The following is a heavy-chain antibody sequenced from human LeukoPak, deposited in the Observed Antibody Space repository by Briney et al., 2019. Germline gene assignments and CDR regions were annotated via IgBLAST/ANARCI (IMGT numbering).Heavy chain of an antibody. D-gene: IGHD3-9*01. CDR3: ARAYRYFLDV. CDR1: GFTVSLYY. V-gene: IGHV3-53*01. Sequence: GGSLRLSCAASGFTVSLYYMTWVRQAPGKGLEWVSVIYSGGSTYYADSVKGRFTISRDNSKNTLYLQMNSLRAEDTAVYYCARAYRYFLDVWGQGTTVTVSS. CDR2: IYSGGST. J-gene: IGHJ6*02.